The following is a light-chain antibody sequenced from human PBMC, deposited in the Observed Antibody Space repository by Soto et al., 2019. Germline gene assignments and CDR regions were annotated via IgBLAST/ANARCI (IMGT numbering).Light chain of an antibody. CDR2: DTT. J-gene: IGLJ3*02. Sequence: QTVVTQEPSLTVPPGGTVTLTCGSSTGAVTSGHYPYWIQQKPGQAPRTVIYDTTNKHSWTPARFSGSVLGGKAALTLSGAQPEDEADYYCLLSYSGTRVFGGGTKVTVL. CDR1: TGAVTSGHY. V-gene: IGLV7-46*01. CDR3: LLSYSGTRV.